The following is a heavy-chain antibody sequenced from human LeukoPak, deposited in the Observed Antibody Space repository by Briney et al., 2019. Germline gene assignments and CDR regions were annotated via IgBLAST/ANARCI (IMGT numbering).Heavy chain of an antibody. V-gene: IGHV1-46*01. CDR3: ARGYSYVSTFDY. D-gene: IGHD5-18*01. CDR2: INPSGGST. Sequence: WASVKVSCKASGYTFTSYYMHWVRQAPGQGLEWMGIINPSGGSTSYAQKFQGRVTMTRDTSISTAYMELSRLRSDDTAVYYCARGYSYVSTFDYWGQGTLVTVSS. CDR1: GYTFTSYY. J-gene: IGHJ4*02.